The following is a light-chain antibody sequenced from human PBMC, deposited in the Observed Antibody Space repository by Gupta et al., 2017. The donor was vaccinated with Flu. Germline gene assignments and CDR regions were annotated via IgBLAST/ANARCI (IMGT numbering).Light chain of an antibody. CDR3: CSYGVNDV. V-gene: IGLV2-8*01. CDR1: SSDIGANNY. CDR2: EVT. Sequence: QSALTQPPSASGSPGQSVAISCTGTSSDIGANNYVSWYQQHPGKAPKLMIHEVTKRPSGVPDRFSGSKSGNTASLTVSGLQAEDEADYYCCSYGVNDVFGTGTKVTVL. J-gene: IGLJ1*01.